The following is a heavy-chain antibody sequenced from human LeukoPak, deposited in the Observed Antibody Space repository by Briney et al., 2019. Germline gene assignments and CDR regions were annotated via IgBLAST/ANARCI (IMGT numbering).Heavy chain of an antibody. J-gene: IGHJ4*02. CDR2: IRYGGSNK. CDR3: AKDLTSLGASYSGLGY. D-gene: IGHD1-26*01. V-gene: IGHV3-30*02. CDR1: GFTFSSYG. Sequence: SGRSLRLSCAASGFTFSSYGMHWVRQAPGKGLEWVAFIRYGGSNKYYADSVKGRFTISRDNSKNTLYLQMNSLRAEDTAVYYCAKDLTSLGASYSGLGYWGQGTLVTVSS.